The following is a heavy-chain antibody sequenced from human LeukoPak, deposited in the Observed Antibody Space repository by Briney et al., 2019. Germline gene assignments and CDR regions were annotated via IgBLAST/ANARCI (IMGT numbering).Heavy chain of an antibody. J-gene: IGHJ4*02. CDR1: GGSISSYY. D-gene: IGHD3-16*02. CDR2: IYTSGST. CDR3: ARERLAYDYVWGSYRHYFDY. Sequence: SETLSLTCTVSGGSISSYYWSWIRQPAGKGLEWIGRIYTSGSTNYNPSLKSRVTMSVDTSKNQFSLKLSSVTAADTAVYYCARERLAYDYVWGSYRHYFDYWGQGTLVTVSS. V-gene: IGHV4-4*07.